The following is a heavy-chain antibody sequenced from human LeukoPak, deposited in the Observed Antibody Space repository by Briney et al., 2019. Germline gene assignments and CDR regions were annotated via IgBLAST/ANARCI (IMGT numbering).Heavy chain of an antibody. Sequence: PGGSLRLSCAASGFTFSNYAMSWVRQAPGKGLEWVSGISGSGGSTYYADSVKGRFTISRENSKNTVYLQMNSLRAEDTAVYYCAPLPSGDYWSGWWGQGTLVTVSS. CDR3: APLPSGDYWSGW. V-gene: IGHV3-23*01. CDR2: ISGSGGST. J-gene: IGHJ4*02. D-gene: IGHD3-3*01. CDR1: GFTFSNYA.